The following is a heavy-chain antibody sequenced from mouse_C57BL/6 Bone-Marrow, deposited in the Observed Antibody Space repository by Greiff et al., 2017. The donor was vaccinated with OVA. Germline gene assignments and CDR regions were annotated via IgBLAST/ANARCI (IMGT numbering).Heavy chain of an antibody. D-gene: IGHD1-1*01. Sequence: EVQLQQSGAELVRPGASVKLSCTASGFNIKDYYMHWVKQRPEQGLEWIGRIDPEDGDTEYAQKFQGKATMTADTSSNTAYLQLSSLTSEDTAVYYGTTSYYGSSHYAMDYWGQGTSVTVSS. CDR2: IDPEDGDT. V-gene: IGHV14-1*01. CDR1: GFNIKDYY. J-gene: IGHJ4*01. CDR3: TTSYYGSSHYAMDY.